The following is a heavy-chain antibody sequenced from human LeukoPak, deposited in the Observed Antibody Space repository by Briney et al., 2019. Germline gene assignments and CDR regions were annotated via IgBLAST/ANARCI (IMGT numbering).Heavy chain of an antibody. Sequence: QPGGSLRLSCAASGFTFSSYGMHWVRQAPGKGLEWVAVISYDGSNKYYADSVKGRFTISRDNSKNTLYLQMNSLRAEDTAVYYCAKGAVYYDSSGYSPGEYFQHWGQGTLVTVSS. CDR1: GFTFSSYG. CDR2: ISYDGSNK. D-gene: IGHD3-22*01. CDR3: AKGAVYYDSSGYSPGEYFQH. V-gene: IGHV3-30*18. J-gene: IGHJ1*01.